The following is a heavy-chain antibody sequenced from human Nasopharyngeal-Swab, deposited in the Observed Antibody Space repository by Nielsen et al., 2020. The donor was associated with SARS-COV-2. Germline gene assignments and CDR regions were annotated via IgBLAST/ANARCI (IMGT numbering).Heavy chain of an antibody. CDR1: GFTFNNYN. Sequence: GGSLRLSCAASGFTFNNYNFNWVRQAPGKGLEWVSSISGSGGGTQYADSVKGRFTISRDNSKNTLLLQMNSLRAEGTAVYYCAFVDTTLLGYYYSGMDVWGQGTTVTVSS. V-gene: IGHV3-23*01. CDR3: AFVDTTLLGYYYSGMDV. D-gene: IGHD5-18*01. J-gene: IGHJ6*02. CDR2: ISGSGGGT.